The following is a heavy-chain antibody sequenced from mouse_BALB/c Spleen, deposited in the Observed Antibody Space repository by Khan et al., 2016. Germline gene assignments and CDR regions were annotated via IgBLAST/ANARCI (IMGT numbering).Heavy chain of an antibody. V-gene: IGHV5-17*02. Sequence: EVELVESGGGSVQPGGSRKLSCAASEFTFSSFGMHWVRQAPEKGLEWVAFISSGSSAIYYADTVKGRFTISRDNPKNTLFLQMTSLRSEDTAMYYCGRGDYWGQGTTLTVSS. CDR2: ISSGSSAI. J-gene: IGHJ2*01. CDR3: GRGDY. CDR1: EFTFSSFG.